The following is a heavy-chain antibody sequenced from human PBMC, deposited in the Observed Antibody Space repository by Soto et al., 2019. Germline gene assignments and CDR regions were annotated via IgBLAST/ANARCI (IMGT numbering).Heavy chain of an antibody. J-gene: IGHJ6*02. CDR3: ARTSAGGKYYYGMDV. CDR2: IYPGDSDT. CDR1: GYSLTSYW. Sequence: GESLKISCKGSGYSLTSYWIGWVRQMPGKGLEWMGIIYPGDSDTRYSPSFQGQDTISADKSISTAYLQWSSLKASDTAMYYCARTSAGGKYYYGMDVWGQGTTVTVSS. V-gene: IGHV5-51*01. D-gene: IGHD6-13*01.